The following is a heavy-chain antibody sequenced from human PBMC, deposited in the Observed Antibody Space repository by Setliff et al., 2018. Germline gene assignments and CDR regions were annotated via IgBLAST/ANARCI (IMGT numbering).Heavy chain of an antibody. J-gene: IGHJ2*01. Sequence: SETLSLTCTVSGDSITSSNYYWGWIRQPPGKGLEWIGSIYYSGSTYYNPSLRSRVTISVDISKNQVSLKLSSVTAADTAMFYCARREVERTTTRRTVWYFDLWGRGTQVTVSS. CDR2: IYYSGST. CDR3: ARREVERTTTRRTVWYFDL. V-gene: IGHV4-39*01. CDR1: GDSITSSNYY. D-gene: IGHD1-7*01.